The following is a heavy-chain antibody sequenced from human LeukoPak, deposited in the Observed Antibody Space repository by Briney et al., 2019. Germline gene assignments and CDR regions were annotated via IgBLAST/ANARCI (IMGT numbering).Heavy chain of an antibody. J-gene: IGHJ5*02. CDR2: IRSKAYGGTT. Sequence: GGTLRLSCAASGFTFSSYAMSWVRQAPGKGLEWVGFIRSKAYGGTTEYAASVKGRFTISRDDSKSIAYLQMNSLKTEGTAVYYCTRVPPPHYDFWSGYYTGRGGFDPWGQGTLVTVSS. CDR1: GFTFSSYA. V-gene: IGHV3-49*04. CDR3: TRVPPPHYDFWSGYYTGRGGFDP. D-gene: IGHD3-3*01.